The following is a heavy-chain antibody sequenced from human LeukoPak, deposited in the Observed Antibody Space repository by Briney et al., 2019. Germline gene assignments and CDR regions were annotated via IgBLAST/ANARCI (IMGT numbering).Heavy chain of an antibody. V-gene: IGHV1-3*01. CDR1: GGTFSSYA. Sequence: ASVKVSCKASGGTFSSYAISWVRQGPGQRLEWMGWINVGNGDRKYSQKFQGRVTFTRDTSASTAYMELSSLRSEDTAVFYCATSEEGRWGQGTLVTVSS. J-gene: IGHJ4*02. CDR2: INVGNGDR. D-gene: IGHD2-15*01. CDR3: ATSEEGR.